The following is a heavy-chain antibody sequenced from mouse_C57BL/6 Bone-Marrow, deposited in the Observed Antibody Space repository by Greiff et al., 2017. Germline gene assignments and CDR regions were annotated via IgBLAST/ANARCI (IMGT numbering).Heavy chain of an antibody. CDR3: APSLLLRVDY. CDR1: GYSFTGYY. V-gene: IGHV1-42*01. J-gene: IGHJ4*01. D-gene: IGHD1-1*01. CDR2: INPSTGGT. Sequence: ELQLQQSGPELVKPGASVKISCKASGYSFTGYYMNWVKQSPEKSLEWIGEINPSTGGTTYNQKFKAKATLTVDKSSSTAYMQLKSLTSEDSAVYDFAPSLLLRVDYWGQGTSVTVSS.